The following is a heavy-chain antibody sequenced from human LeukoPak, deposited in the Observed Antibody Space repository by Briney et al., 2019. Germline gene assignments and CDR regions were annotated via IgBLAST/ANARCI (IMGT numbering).Heavy chain of an antibody. V-gene: IGHV3-23*01. CDR1: GFTFSDYG. J-gene: IGHJ2*01. CDR2: ITSNGVTT. CDR3: AKIGGYFDL. Sequence: GGSLRLSCAASGFTFSDYGMSWVRQAPGKGLEWVSAITSNGVTTYYADSVKGRFTISRDNSKNTLYLQMNSLRAEDTAIYYCAKIGGYFDLWGRGSLLTVSS.